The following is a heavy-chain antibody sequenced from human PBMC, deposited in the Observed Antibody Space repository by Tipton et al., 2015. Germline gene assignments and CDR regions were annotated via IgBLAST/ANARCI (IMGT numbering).Heavy chain of an antibody. J-gene: IGHJ6*02. CDR3: ATHIWGPRRLQMVSGTHHYYSAMDI. V-gene: IGHV3-53*01. Sequence: SLRLSCAASGFTVSSNYMTWVRQAPGKGLEWVSLLYRGGNTLYADSVEGRFTISRDFSKNTLNLQMNSLRAEDTAVYYCATHIWGPRRLQMVSGTHHYYSAMDIWGQGTTVTVSS. D-gene: IGHD3-10*01. CDR1: GFTVSSNY. CDR2: LYRGGNT.